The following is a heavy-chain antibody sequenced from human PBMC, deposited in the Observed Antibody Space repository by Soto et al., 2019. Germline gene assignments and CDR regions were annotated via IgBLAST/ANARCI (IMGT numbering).Heavy chain of an antibody. V-gene: IGHV2-5*02. J-gene: IGHJ4*02. CDR2: IYWDDDK. CDR1: GFSLRNSGVG. Sequence: QITLKESGPTLVKPTLPLTLTCTFSGFSLRNSGVGVGWIRQPPGKALEWLELIYWDDDKRYSPSLNSRLTNTKDPAKNQGVITTTTMDPVDTATYYCSHLTTGGFYFDCWGQGTLVTVSS. CDR3: SHLTTGGFYFDC. D-gene: IGHD3-22*01.